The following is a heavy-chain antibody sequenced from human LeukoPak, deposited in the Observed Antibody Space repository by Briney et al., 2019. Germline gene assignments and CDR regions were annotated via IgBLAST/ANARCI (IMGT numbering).Heavy chain of an antibody. CDR3: ATDLAMVRGVTSSGY. CDR2: IIPIFGTA. V-gene: IGHV1-69*13. CDR1: GYTLTELS. J-gene: IGHJ4*02. Sequence: SVKVSCKVSGYTLTELSMHWVRQAPGQGLEWMGGIIPIFGTANYAQKFQGRVTITADESTSTAYMELSSLRSGDTAVYYCATDLAMVRGVTSSGYWGQGTLVTVSS. D-gene: IGHD3-10*01.